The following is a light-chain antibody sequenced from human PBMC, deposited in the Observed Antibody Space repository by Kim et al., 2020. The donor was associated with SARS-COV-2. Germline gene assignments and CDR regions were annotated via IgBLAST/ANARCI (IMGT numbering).Light chain of an antibody. Sequence: SLSPGERATLSCRASRSVSASLAWYQQRPGQAPRLLIYDASNRATGIPARFSGSGSGTDFTLSISSLEPEDFAVYFCQQRSNWPLTFGGGTKLEI. J-gene: IGKJ4*01. CDR1: RSVSAS. V-gene: IGKV3-11*01. CDR3: QQRSNWPLT. CDR2: DAS.